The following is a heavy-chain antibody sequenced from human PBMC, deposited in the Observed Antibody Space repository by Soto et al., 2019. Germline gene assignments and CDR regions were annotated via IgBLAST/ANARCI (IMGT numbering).Heavy chain of an antibody. CDR2: IIPIFGTA. Sequence: VASVKVSCKASGGTFSSYAISWVRQAPGQGLEWMGGIIPIFGTANYSQKFQGRVAITADESTSTAYMELSSLRSEDTAVYYCARDRSIVLETASPRGGQYSMNGWGQGTTVTVSS. J-gene: IGHJ6*02. CDR3: ARDRSIVLETASPRGGQYSMNG. V-gene: IGHV1-69*13. D-gene: IGHD2-21*02. CDR1: GGTFSSYA.